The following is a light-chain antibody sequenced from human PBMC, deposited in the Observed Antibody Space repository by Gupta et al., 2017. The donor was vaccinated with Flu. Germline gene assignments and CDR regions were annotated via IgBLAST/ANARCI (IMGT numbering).Light chain of an antibody. CDR1: QRISIS. V-gene: IGKV1-39*01. CDR3: QQKDDTLHT. J-gene: IGKJ3*01. CDR2: AAS. Sequence: PSSLSASVGDRVTITCRASQRISISLNWYQQKPGKAPSLLIFAASSLQSGVPSRFSGSGSGTDFTLSISSLQPEDFATYYCQQKDDTLHTFGHGTKVDIK.